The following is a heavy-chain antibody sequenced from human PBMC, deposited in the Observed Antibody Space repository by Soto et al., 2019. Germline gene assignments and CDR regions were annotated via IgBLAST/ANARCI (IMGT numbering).Heavy chain of an antibody. CDR3: ARDKPQQIVGYNYYYGMDV. CDR1: GYTFTSFG. J-gene: IGHJ6*02. V-gene: IGHV1-18*04. CDR2: ISGYNGDT. D-gene: IGHD6-6*01. Sequence: QLPLVQSGAEVKKPGASVKVSCTASGYTFTSFGVSWVRQVPGQGLEGMGWISGYNGDTDYAQKFQGRVTMTTDRYTSTAYMEVRSLRSDDTAVYYCARDKPQQIVGYNYYYGMDVWGQGTTVTVSS.